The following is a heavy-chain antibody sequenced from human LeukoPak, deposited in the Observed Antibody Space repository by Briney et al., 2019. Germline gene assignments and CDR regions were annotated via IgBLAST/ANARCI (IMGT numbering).Heavy chain of an antibody. CDR3: ARSVGYYYTMDV. CDR1: GFSFSDYY. V-gene: IGHV3-11*01. Sequence: GGSLRLSCVACGFSFSDYYMSWIRQAPGRGLEWISYISGSCDDLYYADSVKGRFTISRDNATNSLYLQMHSLRAEDTAIYYCARSVGYYYTMDVWGQGTTVTVSS. D-gene: IGHD2-15*01. CDR2: ISGSCDDL. J-gene: IGHJ6*02.